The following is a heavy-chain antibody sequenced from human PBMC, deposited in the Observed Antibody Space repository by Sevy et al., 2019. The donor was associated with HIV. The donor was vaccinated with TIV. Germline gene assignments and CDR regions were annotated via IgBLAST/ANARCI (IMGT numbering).Heavy chain of an antibody. V-gene: IGHV4-61*02. J-gene: IGHJ4*02. CDR1: AGSISSDSYF. Sequence: SENLSLTCTVSAGSISSDSYFWNWIRQPAGKGLEWIGRIHASGSTINNPSLKSRVTMSVDKSKSQFSLRLTSVTAADSAVYFCARERGSYILTLGLDFWGQGSLVTVSS. CDR2: IHASGST. D-gene: IGHD3-9*01. CDR3: ARERGSYILTLGLDF.